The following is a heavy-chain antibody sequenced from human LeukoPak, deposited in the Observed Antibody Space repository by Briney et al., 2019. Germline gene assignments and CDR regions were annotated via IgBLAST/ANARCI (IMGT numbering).Heavy chain of an antibody. CDR1: GFTFSSYG. V-gene: IGHV3-30*02. CDR2: IRYDGSNK. D-gene: IGHD6-19*01. Sequence: GGSLRLSCAASGFTFSSYGVHWVHQAPGKGLEWVAFIRYDGSNKYYADSVKGRFTISRDNSKNTLYLQMNSLRAEDTAVYYCAKDARSGYSSNLFDYWGQGTLVTVSS. CDR3: AKDARSGYSSNLFDY. J-gene: IGHJ4*02.